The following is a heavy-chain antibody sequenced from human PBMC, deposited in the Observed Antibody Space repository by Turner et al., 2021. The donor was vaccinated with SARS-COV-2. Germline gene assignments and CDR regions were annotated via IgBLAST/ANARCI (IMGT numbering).Heavy chain of an antibody. CDR2: INSDGSST. D-gene: IGHD2-2*02. J-gene: IGHJ4*02. CDR1: GFTFSNYW. V-gene: IGHV3-74*01. CDR3: ARDCSSTNCYRSGFNY. Sequence: EVQLEESGGGLVQPGGSLRLSCAASGFTFSNYWMHWVRQAPGKGLVWVSRINSDGSSTSYADSVKGRFTISRDNAKNTLYLQMNSLRAEDTAVYYCARDCSSTNCYRSGFNYWGQGTLVTVSS.